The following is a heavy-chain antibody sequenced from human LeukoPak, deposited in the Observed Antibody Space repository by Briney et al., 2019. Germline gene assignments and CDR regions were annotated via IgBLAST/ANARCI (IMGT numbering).Heavy chain of an antibody. CDR2: IFPGDSDT. CDR3: ARHVASRTWSYFDY. Sequence: GESLKISCQGSGYSFTGRWIGWVRQMPGKGLEWMVIIFPGDSDTRYSPSFHGQVTISADKSISTTYLQWSSLRASDAAMYYCARHVASRTWSYFDYWGQGTLVTVSS. D-gene: IGHD6-13*01. J-gene: IGHJ4*02. V-gene: IGHV5-51*01. CDR1: GYSFTGRW.